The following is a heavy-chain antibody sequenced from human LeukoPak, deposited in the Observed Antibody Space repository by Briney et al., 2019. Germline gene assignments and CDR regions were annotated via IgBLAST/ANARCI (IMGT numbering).Heavy chain of an antibody. CDR3: ARIQRTTAYGRFYNWFDP. Sequence: ASVKVSCKASGYTFSDYYIHWVRQAPGQGLEWMGWINPKKGDTSYVKKFQGRVIMTRDTSVSSAYMELNSLRSDDTAVYYCARIQRTTAYGRFYNWFDPWGQGTLVTVSS. D-gene: IGHD1/OR15-1a*01. CDR2: INPKKGDT. J-gene: IGHJ5*02. CDR1: GYTFSDYY. V-gene: IGHV1-2*02.